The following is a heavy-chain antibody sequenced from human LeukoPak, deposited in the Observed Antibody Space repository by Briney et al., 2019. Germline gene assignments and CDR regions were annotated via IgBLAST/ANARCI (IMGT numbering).Heavy chain of an antibody. CDR2: ISYDGSNK. D-gene: IGHD6-6*01. CDR1: GFTFSNHG. J-gene: IGHJ4*02. V-gene: IGHV3-30*19. CDR3: ARDPPWGQLVGPFDY. Sequence: PGGSLRLSCAASGFTFSNHGMHWVRQAPGKGLEWVAVISYDGSNKYYADSVKGRFTISRDNSKNTLYLQMNSLRAEDTAVYYCARDPPWGQLVGPFDYWGQGTLVTVSS.